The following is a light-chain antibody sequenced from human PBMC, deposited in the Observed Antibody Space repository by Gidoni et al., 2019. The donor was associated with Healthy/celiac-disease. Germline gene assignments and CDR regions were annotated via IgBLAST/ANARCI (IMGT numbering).Light chain of an antibody. Sequence: DTQMTQSPSPLSASVGDRVTITCRASKSISSYLNWYQQKPGKAPKLLIYAASSLQSGVPSRFSGSGSGTDFTLTISSLQPEDFAAYYCQQSYSTPRTFGPGTKVDIK. CDR1: KSISSY. CDR2: AAS. V-gene: IGKV1-39*01. CDR3: QQSYSTPRT. J-gene: IGKJ3*01.